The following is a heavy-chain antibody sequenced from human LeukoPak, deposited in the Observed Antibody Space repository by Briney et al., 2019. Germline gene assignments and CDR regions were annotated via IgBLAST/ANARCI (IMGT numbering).Heavy chain of an antibody. J-gene: IGHJ5*02. CDR3: ARDRTVVVPAAIPYNWFDP. CDR2: ISSSSSTI. V-gene: IGHV3-48*04. D-gene: IGHD2-2*01. Sequence: PGGSLRLSCAASGFTFSSYSMNWVRQAPGKGLEWVSYISSSSSTIYYADSVKGRFTISRDNAKYSLYLQMNSLRAEDTAVYYCARDRTVVVPAAIPYNWFDPWGQGTLVTVSS. CDR1: GFTFSSYS.